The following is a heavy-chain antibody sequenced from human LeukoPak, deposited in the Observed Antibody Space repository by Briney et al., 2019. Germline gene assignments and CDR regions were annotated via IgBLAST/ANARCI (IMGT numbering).Heavy chain of an antibody. V-gene: IGHV4-39*01. CDR2: IYYSGST. J-gene: IGHJ4*02. D-gene: IGHD4-17*01. CDR3: ARRYGDYDY. CDR1: GDSISSSRYY. Sequence: TSSETLSLTCTVSGDSISSSRYYWGWIRQPPGKGLEWIGSIYYSGSTFYNPSLRSRVTISVDTSEDQFSLKLSSVTAADTAAYYCARRYGDYDYWGQGTLVTVSS.